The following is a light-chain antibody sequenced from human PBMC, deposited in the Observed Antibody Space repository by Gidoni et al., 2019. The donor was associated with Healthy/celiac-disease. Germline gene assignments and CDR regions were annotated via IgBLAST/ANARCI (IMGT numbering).Light chain of an antibody. Sequence: EIVLTQSPATLSLSPGERATLSCRASQSGSSDLAWYQQKPGQAPRLRIYDASNRATGIPARFSGSGSGTDFTLTISSLEPEDFAVYYCQQRSNWPLTFGGGTKVEIK. J-gene: IGKJ4*01. V-gene: IGKV3-11*01. CDR1: QSGSSD. CDR2: DAS. CDR3: QQRSNWPLT.